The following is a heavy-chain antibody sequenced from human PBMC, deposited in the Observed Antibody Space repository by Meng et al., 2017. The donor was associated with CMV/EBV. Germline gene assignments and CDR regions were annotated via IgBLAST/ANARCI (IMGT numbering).Heavy chain of an antibody. J-gene: IGHJ4*02. CDR1: VGTFSSDA. D-gene: IGHD2-15*01. V-gene: IGHV1-69*01. CDR2: IIPIFGTA. Sequence: VPLVQYGGAGKEPRSSVKVSCKASVGTFSSDAISWLQQAPGQGLEWMGGIIPIFGTANYAQKFQGRVTITADESTSTAYMELSSLRSEDTAVYYCARNQPSRGWSHEDYWGQGTLVTVSS. CDR3: ARNQPSRGWSHEDY.